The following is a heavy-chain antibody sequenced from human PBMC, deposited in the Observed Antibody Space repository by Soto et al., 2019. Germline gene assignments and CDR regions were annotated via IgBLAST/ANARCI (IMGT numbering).Heavy chain of an antibody. J-gene: IGHJ6*02. D-gene: IGHD3-3*01. CDR2: INHSGST. V-gene: IGHV4-34*01. Sequence: PSETLSLTCAVYGGSFSGYYWSWIRQPPGKGLEWIGGINHSGSTNYNPSLKSRVTISVDTSKNQFSLKLSSVTAADTAVYYCARDGRYYFWSGYSRNYYYYGMDVWGQGTTVTVSS. CDR3: ARDGRYYFWSGYSRNYYYYGMDV. CDR1: GGSFSGYY.